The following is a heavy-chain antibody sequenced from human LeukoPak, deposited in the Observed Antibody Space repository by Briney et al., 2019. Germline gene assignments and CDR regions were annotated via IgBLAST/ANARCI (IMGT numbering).Heavy chain of an antibody. CDR2: ISTGGDTI. J-gene: IGHJ5*02. CDR1: GFTFSDYS. V-gene: IGHV3-48*01. Sequence: GGSLRLSCAVSGFTFSDYSMNWVRQPPGKGLEWISYISTGGDTIYYADPVKGRFTISSDNAKKSLYLQMNSLRAEDTAVYYCARGPPLYDPWGQGTLVTVSS. CDR3: ARGPPLYDP.